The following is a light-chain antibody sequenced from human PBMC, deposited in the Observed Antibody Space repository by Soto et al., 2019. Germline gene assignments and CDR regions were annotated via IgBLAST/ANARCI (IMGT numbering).Light chain of an antibody. CDR2: DAS. CDR1: QSLTTW. Sequence: DIQLTQSPSTLSASVGDRVTITCRASQSLTTWLAWYQQSPGKAPKLLIYDASSFESGVPSRFSGSGSGTQFTLTISSLQPDDFATYYCQQSYSTPRAFGGGTKVDIK. J-gene: IGKJ4*01. V-gene: IGKV1-5*01. CDR3: QQSYSTPRA.